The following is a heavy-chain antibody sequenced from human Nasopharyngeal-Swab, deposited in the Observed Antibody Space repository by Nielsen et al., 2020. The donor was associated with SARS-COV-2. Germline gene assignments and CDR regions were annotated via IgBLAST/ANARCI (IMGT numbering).Heavy chain of an antibody. J-gene: IGHJ4*02. V-gene: IGHV1-2*04. Sequence: ASVKVSCKASGYTFTGYYMHWVRQAPGQGLEWMGWINPNSGGTNYAQKFQGWVTMTRDTSISTAYMELSRPRSDDTAVYYCARGRTSLHYGGNPELDYWGQGTLVTVSS. D-gene: IGHD4-23*01. CDR2: INPNSGGT. CDR3: ARGRTSLHYGGNPELDY. CDR1: GYTFTGYY.